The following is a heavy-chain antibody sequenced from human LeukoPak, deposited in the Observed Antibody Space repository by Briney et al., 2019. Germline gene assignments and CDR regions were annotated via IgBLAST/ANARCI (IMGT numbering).Heavy chain of an antibody. D-gene: IGHD3-3*01. J-gene: IGHJ5*02. CDR1: GFTFSSYS. V-gene: IGHV3-21*01. CDR3: ARLSITIFPTGMYWFDP. CDR2: ISSSSDFI. Sequence: GGSLRLSCAASGFTFSSYSMNWVRQAPGKGLEWVSSISSSSDFIYYADSVKGRFTISRDNAKNSLYLQMNSLRAEDTAVYYCARLSITIFPTGMYWFDPWGQGTLVTASS.